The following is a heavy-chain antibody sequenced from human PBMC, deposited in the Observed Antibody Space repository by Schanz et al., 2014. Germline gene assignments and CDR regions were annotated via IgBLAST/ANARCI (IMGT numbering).Heavy chain of an antibody. CDR1: GFVFGDYY. Sequence: VQLLESGGGLVPPGGSLRLSCAASGFVFGDYYMTWIRQAPGKGLEWLSYISDSGTYTNYADSVKGRFTISRDNAKSSLYLQMNSLRVEDTAVYYCAASSGWHPSTDYWGQGTLVTVSS. CDR3: AASSGWHPSTDY. J-gene: IGHJ4*02. D-gene: IGHD6-19*01. V-gene: IGHV3-11*03. CDR2: ISDSGTYT.